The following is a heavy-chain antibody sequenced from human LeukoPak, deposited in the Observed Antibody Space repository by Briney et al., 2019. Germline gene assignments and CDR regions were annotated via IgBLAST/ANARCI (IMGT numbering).Heavy chain of an antibody. CDR3: ASQPTTEIGIDY. J-gene: IGHJ4*02. D-gene: IGHD4-11*01. CDR2: IYYSGST. CDR1: GGSISSYY. V-gene: IGHV4-59*08. Sequence: PSETLSLTCTVSGGSISSYYWSWIRQPPGKGLEWIGYIYYSGSTNYNPSLKSRVTISVDTSKNHFSLRLTSVTATDTAVYFCASQPTTEIGIDYWGQGTLVTVSS.